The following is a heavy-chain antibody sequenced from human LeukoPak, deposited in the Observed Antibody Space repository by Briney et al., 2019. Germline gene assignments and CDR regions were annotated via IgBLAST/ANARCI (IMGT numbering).Heavy chain of an antibody. D-gene: IGHD1-26*01. J-gene: IGHJ4*02. V-gene: IGHV1-2*02. CDR3: ARGRYRYSYDY. Sequence: ASVKVSCKASGYIFTDHFFHWVRQAPGQGLEWMGWIRPTDGATKVAQKFQGRVTLTRDASISTVYMEMSGLRFDDTAMYYCARGRYRYSYDYWGQGTLVTVSS. CDR2: IRPTDGAT. CDR1: GYIFTDHF.